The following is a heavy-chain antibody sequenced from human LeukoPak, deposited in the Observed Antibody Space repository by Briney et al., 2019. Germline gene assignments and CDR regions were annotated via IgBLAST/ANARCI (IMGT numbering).Heavy chain of an antibody. V-gene: IGHV1-69*10. CDR1: GGTFSSYA. CDR2: IRPETGEP. Sequence: ASVKVSCKASGGTFSSYAISWVRQAPGQGLEWVGGIRPETGEPIYAQKFQGRVTVTEDTVTDTGYMELRSLTSDDTAVYFCTTDSGRSYFYFNFWGQGTLVTVSS. D-gene: IGHD3-10*01. J-gene: IGHJ4*02. CDR3: TTDSGRSYFYFNF.